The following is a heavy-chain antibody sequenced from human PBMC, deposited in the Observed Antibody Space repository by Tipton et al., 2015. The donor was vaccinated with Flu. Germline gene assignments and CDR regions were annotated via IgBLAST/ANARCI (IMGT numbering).Heavy chain of an antibody. V-gene: IGHV4-34*01. CDR3: ARVPFGGRGRFDP. CDR2: INHSGST. Sequence: TLSLTCAVYGGSFSGYYWSWIRQPPGKGLEWIGEINHSGSTNYNPSLKSRLTISVYTSKNQFSLMLSSGTAAVTAVYYCARVPFGGRGRFDPWGQGTLVTVSS. J-gene: IGHJ5*02. D-gene: IGHD3-10*01. CDR1: GGSFSGYY.